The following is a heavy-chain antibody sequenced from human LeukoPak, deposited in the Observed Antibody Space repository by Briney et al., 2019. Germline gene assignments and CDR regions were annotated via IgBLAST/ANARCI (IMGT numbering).Heavy chain of an antibody. D-gene: IGHD4-23*01. CDR2: INHSGST. CDR1: GVSFSGYY. V-gene: IGHV4-34*01. CDR3: ARVDYGGNSGDY. J-gene: IGHJ4*02. Sequence: SETLSLTCAVYGVSFSGYYWSWIRQPPGKGLEWIGEINHSGSTNYNPSLKSRVTISVDTSKNQYSLKLSSVTAADTAVYYCARVDYGGNSGDYWGQGTLVTVSS.